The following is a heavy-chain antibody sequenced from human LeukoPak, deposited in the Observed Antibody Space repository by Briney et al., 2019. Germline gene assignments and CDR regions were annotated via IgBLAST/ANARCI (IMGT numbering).Heavy chain of an antibody. V-gene: IGHV3-30*03. Sequence: PGGSLRLSCAASGFTFSSYAMSWVRQAPGKGLEWVAVISYDGNNKYYADSVKGRFTISRDNSKNTLYLQMNSLRAEDTAVYYCALVGDYYGMDVWGQGTTVTVSS. D-gene: IGHD3-10*01. CDR1: GFTFSSYA. J-gene: IGHJ6*02. CDR3: ALVGDYYGMDV. CDR2: ISYDGNNK.